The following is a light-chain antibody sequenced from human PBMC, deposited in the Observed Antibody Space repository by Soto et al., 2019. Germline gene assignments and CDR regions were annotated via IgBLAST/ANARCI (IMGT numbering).Light chain of an antibody. CDR1: QDINNY. Sequence: DVQMTQSPSSLSASVGDRVTITCQASQDINNYLKWYQQKPGKAPKLLIYDASNLARGVPTRFTGSGSGKHFTFTISSLQHEYIATYFCQQYDFLVTFGQGTRLE. J-gene: IGKJ5*01. CDR3: QQYDFLVT. CDR2: DAS. V-gene: IGKV1-33*01.